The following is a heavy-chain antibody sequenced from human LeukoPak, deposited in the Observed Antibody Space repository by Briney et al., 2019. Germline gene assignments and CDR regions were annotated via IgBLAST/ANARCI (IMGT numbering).Heavy chain of an antibody. J-gene: IGHJ4*02. CDR3: ARAGGWYVDY. CDR1: GFTFSSYS. D-gene: IGHD6-19*01. Sequence: PGGSLRLSCAASGFTFSSYSMNWVRQAPGKGLEWVSSISSSSSYIYYADSVKGRFTISRDNAKNSLYLQMNSLRAEDAAVYYCARAGGWYVDYWGQGTLVTVSS. V-gene: IGHV3-21*01. CDR2: ISSSSSYI.